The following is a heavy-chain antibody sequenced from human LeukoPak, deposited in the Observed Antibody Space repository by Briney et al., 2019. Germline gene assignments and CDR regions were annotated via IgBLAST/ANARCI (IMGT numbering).Heavy chain of an antibody. CDR3: AREAYYYDSSGSDAFDI. V-gene: IGHV1-46*01. Sequence: ASVKVSCKAFGYTFTSNYMHWVRQAPGQGPEWMGVISPSGGSTTYAQKFQGRVTLTRDMSTSTDYLELSRLRSDDTAVYYCAREAYYYDSSGSDAFDIWGQGTMVTVSS. D-gene: IGHD3-22*01. CDR1: GYTFTSNY. J-gene: IGHJ3*02. CDR2: ISPSGGST.